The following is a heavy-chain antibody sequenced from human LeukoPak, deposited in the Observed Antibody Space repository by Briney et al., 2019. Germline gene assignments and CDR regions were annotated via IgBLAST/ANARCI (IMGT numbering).Heavy chain of an antibody. Sequence: GGSLRLSCAASGFTFSGSAMHWVRQASGKGLEWVGRIRSKANSYATAYAASVKGRFTISRDDSKNTAYLQMNSLKTEDTAVYYCTRDLYDYVWGSYDYWGQGTLVTVSS. CDR1: GFTFSGSA. D-gene: IGHD3-16*01. J-gene: IGHJ4*02. CDR3: TRDLYDYVWGSYDY. CDR2: IRSKANSYAT. V-gene: IGHV3-73*01.